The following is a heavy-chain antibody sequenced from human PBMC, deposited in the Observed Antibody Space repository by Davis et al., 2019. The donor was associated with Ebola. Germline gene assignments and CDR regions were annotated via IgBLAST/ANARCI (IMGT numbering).Heavy chain of an antibody. CDR2: IYSGAAT. CDR3: AKSDDSSGYFYAEDGFDV. Sequence: PGGSLRLSCAASGFTVSSNYMSWVRQAPGKGLEWVSVIYSGAATYYAESVKGRFTISRDNSKNTLYLQMNTLSAEDTALYYCAKSDDSSGYFYAEDGFDVWGQGTMVTVSS. V-gene: IGHV3-66*01. J-gene: IGHJ3*01. D-gene: IGHD3-22*01. CDR1: GFTVSSNY.